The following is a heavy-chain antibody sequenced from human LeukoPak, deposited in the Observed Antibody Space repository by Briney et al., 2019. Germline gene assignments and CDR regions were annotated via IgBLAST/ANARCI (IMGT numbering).Heavy chain of an antibody. V-gene: IGHV3-30*02. D-gene: IGHD5-24*01. Sequence: PGGSLRLSCAASGFTFSTSGMHWVRQAPGKGLEWVAFIRYDAKQIYYVDSVKGRFTISRDSSKNTLYLQMKSLRAEDTAVYDCAKDFGQVATIPFFDFWGQGTLVTVSS. CDR2: IRYDAKQI. J-gene: IGHJ4*02. CDR3: AKDFGQVATIPFFDF. CDR1: GFTFSTSG.